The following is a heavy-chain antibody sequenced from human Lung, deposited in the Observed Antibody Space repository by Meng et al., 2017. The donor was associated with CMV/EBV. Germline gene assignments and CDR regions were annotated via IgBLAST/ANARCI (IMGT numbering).Heavy chain of an antibody. V-gene: IGHV3-53*01. Sequence: GESXKISCSSSGFTVNSKYMTWVRLAPGKGLQWVSLIYSGGSAYYADSAKGRFTISRDNSKNTLYLQMNSLRAEDTAIYYCARDQRGGSGFDYWGQGTLVTVSS. J-gene: IGHJ4*02. D-gene: IGHD6-19*01. CDR1: GFTVNSKY. CDR2: IYSGGSA. CDR3: ARDQRGGSGFDY.